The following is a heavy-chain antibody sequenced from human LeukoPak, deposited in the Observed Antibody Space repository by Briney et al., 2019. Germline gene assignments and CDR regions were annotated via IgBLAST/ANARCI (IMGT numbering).Heavy chain of an antibody. J-gene: IGHJ4*02. CDR2: ISGSGGST. V-gene: IGHV3-23*01. D-gene: IGHD2-2*01. CDR1: GFTFSSYA. CDR3: AKCIVVVPANFDY. Sequence: GGSLRLSCAASGFTFSSYAMSWVRQAPGKGLEWVSAISGSGGSTYYADSVKGRLTISRDNSKNTLYLQMNSLRAEDTAVYYCAKCIVVVPANFDYWGQGTLVTVSS.